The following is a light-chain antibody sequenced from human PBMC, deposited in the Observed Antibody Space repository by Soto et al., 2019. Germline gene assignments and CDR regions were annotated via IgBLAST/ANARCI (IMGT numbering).Light chain of an antibody. V-gene: IGLV2-23*01. J-gene: IGLJ1*01. CDR3: CSYAGSSTFYV. Sequence: SVLTQPASVSGSPGQSITISSTGTSSDVGSYNLVSWYQQHPGKAPKLMIYEGSKRPSGVSNRFSGSKSGNTASLTISGLQAEDEADYYCCSYAGSSTFYVFGTGTKVTVL. CDR2: EGS. CDR1: SSDVGSYNL.